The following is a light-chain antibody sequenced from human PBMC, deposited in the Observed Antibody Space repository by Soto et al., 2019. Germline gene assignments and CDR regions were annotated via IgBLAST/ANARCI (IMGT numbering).Light chain of an antibody. Sequence: DIQMTQSPSSLSASVGDKVTITCQASQDISNFLNWYQQKPGKAPKLLIYDASNSQTGVPSRFSGSGSGTDFTFTISSLQAEDFATYFCQQFDDLPLTFGGGTKVEIK. CDR3: QQFDDLPLT. CDR2: DAS. V-gene: IGKV1-33*01. J-gene: IGKJ4*01. CDR1: QDISNF.